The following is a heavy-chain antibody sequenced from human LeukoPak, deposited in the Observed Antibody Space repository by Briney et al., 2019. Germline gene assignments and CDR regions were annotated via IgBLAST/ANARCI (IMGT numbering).Heavy chain of an antibody. CDR3: VVRGDSSGWYNDY. D-gene: IGHD6-19*01. J-gene: IGHJ4*02. Sequence: GGSLRLSCAASGFTFSSYAMSWVPQAPGKGLEWVSSISSSGGSTYYGDSVKGRFTISRDNSKNTLYLQMNSLRAEDTALYYCVVRGDSSGWYNDYWGQGTLVTVSS. CDR2: ISSSGGST. V-gene: IGHV3-23*01. CDR1: GFTFSSYA.